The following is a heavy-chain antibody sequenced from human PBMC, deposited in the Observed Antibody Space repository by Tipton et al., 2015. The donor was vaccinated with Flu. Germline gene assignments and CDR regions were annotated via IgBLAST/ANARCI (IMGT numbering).Heavy chain of an antibody. V-gene: IGHV4-61*08. Sequence: TLSLTCNASGGSVNNGGYYWSWIRQPPGKGLEWIGFFYYSGSTDYNPSLKSRVTISLDTSKNQFSLRLASVTAADTAVYYCARDTMTRGFDIWGQGTMVTVSS. CDR2: FYYSGST. J-gene: IGHJ3*02. CDR1: GGSVNNGGYY. CDR3: ARDTMTRGFDI. D-gene: IGHD2-2*01.